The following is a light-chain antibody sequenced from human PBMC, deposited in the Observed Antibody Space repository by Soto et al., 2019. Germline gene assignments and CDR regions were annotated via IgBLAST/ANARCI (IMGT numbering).Light chain of an antibody. CDR2: DVS. Sequence: YAPTQPAPLSGSPGQSITLSCTGTSSESCGYNYVSWYQQHPGKAPKFMIYDVSNRPSGVSNRFSGSKSGNTASLTISGLQAEDEADYYCCSYTTSNTRQIVFGTGTKVTVL. CDR1: SSESCGYNY. V-gene: IGLV2-14*01. CDR3: CSYTTSNTRQIV. J-gene: IGLJ1*01.